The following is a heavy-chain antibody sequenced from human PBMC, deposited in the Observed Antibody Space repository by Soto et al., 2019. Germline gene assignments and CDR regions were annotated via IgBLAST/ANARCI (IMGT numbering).Heavy chain of an antibody. CDR2: IIPIFGTA. J-gene: IGHJ6*02. Sequence: QVQLVQSGAEVKKPGSSVKVSCKASGGTFSSYAISWVRQAPGQGLEWMGGIIPIFGTANYAQKFQGRVTXXXDESTSTAYMXXSXLXXEDTAVYYCARDHYYDFWSGYYKGLEYYYYYGMDVWGQGTTVTVSS. CDR3: ARDHYYDFWSGYYKGLEYYYYYGMDV. CDR1: GGTFSSYA. V-gene: IGHV1-69*12. D-gene: IGHD3-3*01.